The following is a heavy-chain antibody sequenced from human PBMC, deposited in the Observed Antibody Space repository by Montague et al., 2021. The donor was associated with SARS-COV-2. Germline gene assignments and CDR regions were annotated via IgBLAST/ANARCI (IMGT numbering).Heavy chain of an antibody. CDR3: TRGIDSYKTGY. CDR2: LFHIDTA. D-gene: IGHD6-13*01. V-gene: IGHV4-61*01. J-gene: IGHJ4*02. Sequence: SETLSLTCTVSDGSVISTYPHWHWVRQSPGRGREWIGGYLFHIDTADYTASLRSRVTISVDTSKNQFSLKLTSVTAADTAVYYCTRGIDSYKTGYWGQGIQVTVSS. CDR1: DGSVISTYPH.